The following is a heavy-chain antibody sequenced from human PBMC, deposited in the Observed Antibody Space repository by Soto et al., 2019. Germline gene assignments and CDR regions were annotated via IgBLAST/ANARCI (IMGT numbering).Heavy chain of an antibody. CDR2: IKNDGSST. Sequence: EVQLVESGGGLVQPGGSLRLSCAASGFTFSSYWMHWVRQAPGKGLVWVSRIKNDGSSTTYADSVKGRFTISRDNAKNTLXLQMNXLRAXDTAVYYCAXGXTAGGVDYWGQGTLVTVSS. D-gene: IGHD5-18*01. CDR1: GFTFSSYW. V-gene: IGHV3-74*01. J-gene: IGHJ4*02. CDR3: AXGXTAGGVDY.